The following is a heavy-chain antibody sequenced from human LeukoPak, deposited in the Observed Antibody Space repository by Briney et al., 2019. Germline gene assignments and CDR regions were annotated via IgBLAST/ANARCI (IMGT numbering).Heavy chain of an antibody. D-gene: IGHD6-25*01. V-gene: IGHV1-18*01. CDR3: ARDYLTAAGPTENDY. CDR1: GYTFTSYG. Sequence: ASVKVSCKASGYTFTSYGISWVRQAPGQGLEWMGWISAYNGNTNYAQKLQGRVTMTTDTSTSTAYMELRSLRSDDTAVYYCARDYLTAAGPTENDYWGQGTLVTVSS. CDR2: ISAYNGNT. J-gene: IGHJ4*02.